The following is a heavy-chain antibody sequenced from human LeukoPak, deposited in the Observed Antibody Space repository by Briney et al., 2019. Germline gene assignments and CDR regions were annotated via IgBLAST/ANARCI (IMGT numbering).Heavy chain of an antibody. D-gene: IGHD2-2*03. CDR2: IYYSGST. Sequence: SETLFLTCTVSGGSISSSSYYWGWIRQPPGKGLEWIGSIYYSGSTYYNPSLKSRVTISVDTSKNQFSLKLSSVTAADTAVYYCRLRMDNYYYYYGMDVWGQGTTVTVSS. V-gene: IGHV4-39*01. CDR1: GGSISSSSYY. J-gene: IGHJ6*02. CDR3: RLRMDNYYYYYGMDV.